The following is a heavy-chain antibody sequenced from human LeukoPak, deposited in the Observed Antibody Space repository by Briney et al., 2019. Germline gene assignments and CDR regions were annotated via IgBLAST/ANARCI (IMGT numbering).Heavy chain of an antibody. CDR2: IWYDGSNE. Sequence: GGSLRLSCAASGFTVSSNYMSWVRQAPGKGLEWVALIWYDGSNEYYADSVKGRFTISKDNSKNTLSLQMNSLSPEDTAVYYCARATPSTHGYFEYWGQGTPVTV. V-gene: IGHV3-33*08. J-gene: IGHJ4*02. CDR1: GFTVSSNY. CDR3: ARATPSTHGYFEY. D-gene: IGHD2-8*01.